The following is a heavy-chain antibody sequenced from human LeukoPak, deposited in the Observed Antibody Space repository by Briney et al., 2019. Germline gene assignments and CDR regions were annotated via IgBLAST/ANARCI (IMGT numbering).Heavy chain of an antibody. J-gene: IGHJ4*02. CDR1: GFTFSSYA. CDR2: ISGSGGST. Sequence: GGSLRLSCAASGFTFSSYAMSWVRQAPGKGLEWVSIISGSGGSTDYADSVKGRFTISRDNSKNTVYLQMSSLRAEDTAVYYCAKDRGALIAAAGILDYWGQGTLVTVSS. D-gene: IGHD6-13*01. V-gene: IGHV3-23*01. CDR3: AKDRGALIAAAGILDY.